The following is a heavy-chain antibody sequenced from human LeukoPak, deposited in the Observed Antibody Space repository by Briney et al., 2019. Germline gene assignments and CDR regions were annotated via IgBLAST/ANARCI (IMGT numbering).Heavy chain of an antibody. V-gene: IGHV3-48*01. CDR3: ARDSYYGSGSYWNPDY. Sequence: GGSLRLSCAASGFTFSSYSMNWVRQAPGKGLEWVSYISSSSSTIYYADSVKGRFTISRDNAKNSLYLQMNSLRAEDTAVYYCARDSYYGSGSYWNPDYWGQGTLVTVSS. J-gene: IGHJ4*02. CDR1: GFTFSSYS. D-gene: IGHD3-10*01. CDR2: ISSSSSTI.